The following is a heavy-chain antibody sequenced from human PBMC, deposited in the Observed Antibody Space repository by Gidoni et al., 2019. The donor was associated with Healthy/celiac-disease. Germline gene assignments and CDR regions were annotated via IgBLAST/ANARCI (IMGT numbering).Heavy chain of an antibody. Sequence: EVQLLESGGGLVQPGGSLRLSCAASGFTFSSYAMRWVRQAPGKGLEWVSAISGSGGSTYYADSVKGRFTISRDNSKNTLYLQMNSLRAEDTAVYYCAKYYDILTGSYTLYYYYYGMDVWGQGTTVTVSS. CDR2: ISGSGGST. J-gene: IGHJ6*02. CDR1: GFTFSSYA. D-gene: IGHD3-9*01. V-gene: IGHV3-23*01. CDR3: AKYYDILTGSYTLYYYYYGMDV.